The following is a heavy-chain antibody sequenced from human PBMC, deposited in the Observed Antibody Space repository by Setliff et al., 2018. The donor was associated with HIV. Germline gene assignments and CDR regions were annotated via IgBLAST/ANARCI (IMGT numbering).Heavy chain of an antibody. CDR2: IYFSGST. CDR3: AAYFDFWSGYGLRGVVPCMDV. CDR1: GTSIITTHYY. V-gene: IGHV4-39*02. J-gene: IGHJ6*03. D-gene: IGHD3-3*01. Sequence: SETLSLTCSFSGTSIITTHYYWAWVRQPPGKGLEWIGSIYFSGSTDYNPSLKSRVTISGDTSQRHFSQSLASVTAADTAVYFCAAYFDFWSGYGLRGVVPCMDVWGKGTTVTVSS.